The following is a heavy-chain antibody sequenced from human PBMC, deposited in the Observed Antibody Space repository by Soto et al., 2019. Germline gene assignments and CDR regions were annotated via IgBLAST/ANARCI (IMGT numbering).Heavy chain of an antibody. V-gene: IGHV3-33*01. D-gene: IGHD6-19*01. J-gene: IGHJ4*02. CDR2: IGYDGSNK. CDR3: ARDLNKIAVAGYFDY. Sequence: QVQLVESGGGVVQPGRSLRLSCAASGFTFSSNGMHWVRQAPSKGLEWVAVIGYDGSNKYYADSVKGRFTISRDNSKNTLYLQMNSLRAEDTAVHYCARDLNKIAVAGYFDYWGQGTLVTVSS. CDR1: GFTFSSNG.